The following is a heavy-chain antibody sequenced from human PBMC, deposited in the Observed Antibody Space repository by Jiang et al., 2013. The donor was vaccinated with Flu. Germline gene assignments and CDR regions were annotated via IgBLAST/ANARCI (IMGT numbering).Heavy chain of an antibody. CDR3: ARVLGTAPVDKDFAY. CDR2: INPSGGDT. CDR1: GYTFSSLL. V-gene: IGHV1-46*01. Sequence: CKASGYTFSSLLYALGATGPGQGLEWMGMINPSGGDTTYTQHFQGRVTMTRDTSTSTVYMELSSLRSEDTAVYYCARVLGTAPVDKDFAYWGQGTLVTVSP. D-gene: IGHD5-12*01. J-gene: IGHJ4*02.